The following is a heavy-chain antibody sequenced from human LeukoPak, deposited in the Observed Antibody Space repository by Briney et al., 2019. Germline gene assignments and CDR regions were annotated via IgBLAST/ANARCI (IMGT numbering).Heavy chain of an antibody. V-gene: IGHV3-33*03. CDR1: GFTFSNYG. D-gene: IGHD3-10*01. Sequence: PGGSLRLSCAASGFTFSNYGMHWVRQAPGKGLEWVAIIWYDGSNRFYADSVKGRFTISRDNSKNTLYLQMNSLREEDTAIYYCAKDRGFSYASGSSELDYWGQGTPVTVSS. J-gene: IGHJ4*02. CDR2: IWYDGSNR. CDR3: AKDRGFSYASGSSELDY.